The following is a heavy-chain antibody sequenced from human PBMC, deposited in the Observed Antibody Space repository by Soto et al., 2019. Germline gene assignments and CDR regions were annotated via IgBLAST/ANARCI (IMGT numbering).Heavy chain of an antibody. CDR3: AREEQQLAH. J-gene: IGHJ4*02. CDR1: GGSFSGYY. Sequence: SETLSLTCAVYGGSFSGYYWSWIRQPPGKGLEWIGEINHSGSTNYNPSLKSRVTTSVDTSKNQFSLKLSSVTAADTAVYYCAREEQQLAHWGQGTLVTVSS. D-gene: IGHD6-13*01. V-gene: IGHV4-34*01. CDR2: INHSGST.